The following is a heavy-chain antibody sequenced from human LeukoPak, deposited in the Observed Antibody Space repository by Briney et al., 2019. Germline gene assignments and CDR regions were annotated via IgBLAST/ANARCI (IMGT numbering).Heavy chain of an antibody. CDR3: ARLGNYGYWYFDL. V-gene: IGHV4-38-2*01. D-gene: IGHD1-7*01. Sequence: PSETPSLTCAVSGYSISSGYYWGWIRQPPGKGLEWIGSIYHSGSTYYNPSLKSRVTISVDTSKNQFSLKLSSVTAADTAVYYCARLGNYGYWYFDLWGRGTLVTVSS. J-gene: IGHJ2*01. CDR1: GYSISSGYY. CDR2: IYHSGST.